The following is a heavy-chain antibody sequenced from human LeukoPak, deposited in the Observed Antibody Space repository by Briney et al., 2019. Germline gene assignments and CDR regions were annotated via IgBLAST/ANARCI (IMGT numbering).Heavy chain of an antibody. CDR3: ARVGLRYKWFDP. V-gene: IGHV3-23*01. CDR2: ISTRGGTT. Sequence: PGGSLRLSCAASGFTFSNYAMSWVRQAPGKGLEWVSAISTRGGTTYYADSVKGRFTISRDNAKNSLYLQMNSLRAEDTAVYYCARVGLRYKWFDPWGQGTLVTVSS. CDR1: GFTFSNYA. J-gene: IGHJ5*02. D-gene: IGHD3-9*01.